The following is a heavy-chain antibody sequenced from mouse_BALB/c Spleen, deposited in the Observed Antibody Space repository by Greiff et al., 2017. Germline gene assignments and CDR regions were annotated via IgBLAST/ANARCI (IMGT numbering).Heavy chain of an antibody. CDR3: ARSGITTATFAY. Sequence: QVQLQQSAAELARPGASVKMSCKASGYTFTSYTMHWVKQRPGQGLEWIGYINPSSGYTEYNQKFKDKTTLTADKSSSTAYMQLSSLTSEDSAVYYCARSGITTATFAYWGQGTLVTVSA. V-gene: IGHV1-4*02. CDR2: INPSSGYT. D-gene: IGHD1-2*01. CDR1: GYTFTSYT. J-gene: IGHJ3*01.